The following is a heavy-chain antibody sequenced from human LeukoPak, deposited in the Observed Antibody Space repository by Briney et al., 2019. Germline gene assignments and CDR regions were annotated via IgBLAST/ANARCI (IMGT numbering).Heavy chain of an antibody. J-gene: IGHJ5*02. Sequence: ASVKVSCKASGYTVTGYYMHWVRQAPGQGLEWMGWINPNSGGTNYAQKFQGRVTMTRDTSISTAYMELSRLRSDDTAVYYCARDRYCTNGVCYTNWFDRWGQGTLVTVSS. CDR1: GYTVTGYY. CDR3: ARDRYCTNGVCYTNWFDR. V-gene: IGHV1-2*02. CDR2: INPNSGGT. D-gene: IGHD2-8*01.